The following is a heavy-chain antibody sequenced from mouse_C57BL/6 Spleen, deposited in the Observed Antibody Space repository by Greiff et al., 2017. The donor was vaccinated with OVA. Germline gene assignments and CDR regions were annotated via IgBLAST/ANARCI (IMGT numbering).Heavy chain of an antibody. Sequence: EVKLLESGPGLVKPSQSLSLTCSVTGYSITSGYYWNWIRQFPGNKLEWMGYISYDGSNNYNPSLKNRISITRDTSKNQFFLKLNSVTTEDTATYYCARAAYSNYEGDYAMDYWGQGTSVTVSS. V-gene: IGHV3-6*01. CDR2: ISYDGSN. D-gene: IGHD2-5*01. CDR3: ARAAYSNYEGDYAMDY. J-gene: IGHJ4*01. CDR1: GYSITSGYY.